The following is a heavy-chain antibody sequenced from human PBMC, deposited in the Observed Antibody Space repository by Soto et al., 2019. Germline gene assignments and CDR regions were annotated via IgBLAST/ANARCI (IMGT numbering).Heavy chain of an antibody. Sequence: GGSLRLWCAASEFTFGNYGIHGVRRGPGKGREGVAAVANDGNYQNYVDSVKGRFTISRDNSKNMLYLQMNSLRVEDTAVYYCAKDTYYFSSSGYYVFDCWGQGT. J-gene: IGHJ4*02. CDR1: EFTFGNYG. D-gene: IGHD3-22*01. V-gene: IGHV3-30*18. CDR3: AKDTYYFSSSGYYVFDC. CDR2: VANDGNYQ.